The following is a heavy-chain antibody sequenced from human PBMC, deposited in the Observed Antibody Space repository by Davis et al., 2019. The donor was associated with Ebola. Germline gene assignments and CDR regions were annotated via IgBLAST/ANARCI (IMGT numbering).Heavy chain of an antibody. J-gene: IGHJ4*02. V-gene: IGHV5-51*01. D-gene: IGHD5-24*01. CDR1: GYSFTSYW. Sequence: GESLKISCKGSGYSFTSYWIAWVRQMPGKGLEWMGIIYPRDSDTRYSPSFQGQVTISADKSISTAYLQWSSLKASDTAMYYCARHSINFYFDYWGQGTLVTVSS. CDR2: IYPRDSDT. CDR3: ARHSINFYFDY.